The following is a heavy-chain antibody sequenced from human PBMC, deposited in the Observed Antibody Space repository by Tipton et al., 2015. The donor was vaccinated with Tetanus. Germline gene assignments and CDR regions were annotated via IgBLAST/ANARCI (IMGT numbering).Heavy chain of an antibody. CDR1: GFNFDDYA. CDR2: ITWDSRLI. V-gene: IGHV3-9*01. D-gene: IGHD6-19*01. Sequence: SLRLSCVVSGFNFDDYAMHWVRQVPGKGLQWVSAITWDSRLIAYADSVKGRFTMSRDSSRNTVFLQMNNLRAEDTAIYFCARGGTYSVGWSLDLDSWGQGTLVTVSS. J-gene: IGHJ4*02. CDR3: ARGGTYSVGWSLDLDS.